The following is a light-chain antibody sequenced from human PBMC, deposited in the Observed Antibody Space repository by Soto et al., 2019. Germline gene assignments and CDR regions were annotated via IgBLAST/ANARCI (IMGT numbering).Light chain of an antibody. CDR2: DVS. J-gene: IGLJ7*01. V-gene: IGLV2-11*01. CDR1: SSDVGGYNY. Sequence: QSVLTQPRSVSGSPGQSVTISCTGTSSDVGGYNYVSWYQQHPGKAPKLMIYDVSKRPSGVPDRFSGSKSGNTASLIISGLQAEDEADYYCCSYAGSSAVFGGGTQLTVL. CDR3: CSYAGSSAV.